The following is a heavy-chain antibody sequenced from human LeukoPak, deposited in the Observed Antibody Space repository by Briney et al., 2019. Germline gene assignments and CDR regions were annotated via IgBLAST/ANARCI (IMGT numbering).Heavy chain of an antibody. J-gene: IGHJ3*02. CDR2: INSDGSST. CDR1: GFTFSSYW. V-gene: IGHV3-74*01. CDR3: ARDFNPAAITGAFDI. Sequence: GGSLRLSCAASGFTFSSYWMHWVRQGPGKGLVWVSRINSDGSSTSYADSVKGRFTISRDNSKNTLYLQMNSLRAEDTAVYYCARDFNPAAITGAFDIWGQGTMVTVSS. D-gene: IGHD2-2*01.